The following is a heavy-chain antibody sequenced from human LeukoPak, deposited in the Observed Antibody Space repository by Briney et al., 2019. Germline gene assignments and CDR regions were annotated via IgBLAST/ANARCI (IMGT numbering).Heavy chain of an antibody. Sequence: GGSLRLSCAASGFTFSSYGMSWVRQAPGKGLEWVSFITTSGATTSYADSVKGRFTISRDNPRNTLYMQMNSLRDEDTALYYCAARVWKTGGYDPLVFDYWGQGTLVTVSS. CDR3: AARVWKTGGYDPLVFDY. CDR1: GFTFSSYG. V-gene: IGHV3-23*01. J-gene: IGHJ4*02. CDR2: ITTSGATT. D-gene: IGHD5-12*01.